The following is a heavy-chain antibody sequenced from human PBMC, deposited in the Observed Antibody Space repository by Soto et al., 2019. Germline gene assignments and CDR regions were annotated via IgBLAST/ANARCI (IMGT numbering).Heavy chain of an antibody. J-gene: IGHJ6*02. Sequence: QVQLVQSGAEVKKPGSSVKVSCKASGGTFSSYAISWVRQAPGQGLEWMGGIIPIVGTANYAQKFQGRVTITADESPSTAYMELSSLRSEDTAVYYGAREWAEAARPYYYHGMDVWGQGTTVTVPS. V-gene: IGHV1-69*01. CDR3: AREWAEAARPYYYHGMDV. CDR1: GGTFSSYA. CDR2: IIPIVGTA. D-gene: IGHD6-6*01.